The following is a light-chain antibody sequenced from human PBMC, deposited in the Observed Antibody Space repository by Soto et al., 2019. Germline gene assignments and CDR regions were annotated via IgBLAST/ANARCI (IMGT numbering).Light chain of an antibody. CDR2: GNS. CDR1: RSNIGASYD. Sequence: QSVLTQPPSASGTPGQRVTISCTGSRSNIGASYDVHRYQHLPGTAPKLLIYGNSNRPSGVPDRFSASKSGTSASLAITGLQAEDEADYYCQSYDGSLSGYVFGTGTKLTVL. J-gene: IGLJ1*01. V-gene: IGLV1-40*01. CDR3: QSYDGSLSGYV.